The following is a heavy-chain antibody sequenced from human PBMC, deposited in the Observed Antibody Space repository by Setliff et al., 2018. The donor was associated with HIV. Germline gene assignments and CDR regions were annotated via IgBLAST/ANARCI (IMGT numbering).Heavy chain of an antibody. J-gene: IGHJ5*02. CDR1: GYTFTSYA. D-gene: IGHD6-13*01. CDR2: INAGNGNT. V-gene: IGHV1-3*01. Sequence: ASVKVSCKASGYTFTSYAMHWVRQAPGQRLEWMGWINAGNGNTRYSPKFQGRVTITRDTSASTAYMELSSLRSEDTAVYYCARGYSIALGWFDPWGQGTLVTVSS. CDR3: ARGYSIALGWFDP.